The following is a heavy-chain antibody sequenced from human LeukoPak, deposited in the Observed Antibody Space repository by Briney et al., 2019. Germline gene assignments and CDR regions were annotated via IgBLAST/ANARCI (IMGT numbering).Heavy chain of an antibody. V-gene: IGHV4-38-2*01. CDR2: IYHSGST. J-gene: IGHJ6*03. D-gene: IGHD6-19*01. Sequence: PSETLSLTCAVSSYSISIGDYLGWTREPGVKGLGWIGSIYHSGSTYYNPSVKSRVTISVDTSKNQFSLKLSSVTAADTAVYYCARPYIAVAGSRRNYYHYLDVWGKGTTVTVSS. CDR3: ARPYIAVAGSRRNYYHYLDV. CDR1: SYSISIGDY.